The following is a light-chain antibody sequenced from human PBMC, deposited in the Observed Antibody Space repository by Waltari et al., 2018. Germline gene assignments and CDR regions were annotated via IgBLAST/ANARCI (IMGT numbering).Light chain of an antibody. CDR2: ANE. J-gene: IGLJ3*02. CDR1: SSNLRSNYH. Sequence: QSGLTQPPSASGAAGQRVNISCTGTSSNLRSNYHVHWYQQFPGTAPKVLIYANENRPSGIPDRFSASKSGTSASLTITGLQTEDEADYYCQSYDNNLLAWVFGGGTKVTVL. CDR3: QSYDNNLLAWV. V-gene: IGLV1-40*01.